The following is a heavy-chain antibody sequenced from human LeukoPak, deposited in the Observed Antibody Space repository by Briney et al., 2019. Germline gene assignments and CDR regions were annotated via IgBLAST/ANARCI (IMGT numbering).Heavy chain of an antibody. CDR3: ARGGPSSGYCSSTSCYTGDY. V-gene: IGHV4-34*01. Sequence: SETLSLICAVYGGSFSGYYWSWIRQPPGKGLEWIGEINHSGSTNYNPSLKSRVTISVDTSKNQFSLKLSSVTAADTAVYYCARGGPSSGYCSSTSCYTGDYWGQGTLVTVSS. D-gene: IGHD2-2*02. CDR2: INHSGST. CDR1: GGSFSGYY. J-gene: IGHJ4*02.